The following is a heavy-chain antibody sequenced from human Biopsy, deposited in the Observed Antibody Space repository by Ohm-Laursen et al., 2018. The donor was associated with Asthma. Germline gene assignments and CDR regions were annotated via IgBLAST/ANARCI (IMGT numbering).Heavy chain of an antibody. J-gene: IGHJ3*02. CDR2: ISKDASTQ. Sequence: SLRLSCAAPGFSFSNFAIHWVRQAPGKGLEWVGVISKDASTQDYADSAKGRFTMARDNSKNTLDLQMNSLREEDTAVYYCVRDGTDDAFDIWGQGTVVSVSS. CDR3: VRDGTDDAFDI. D-gene: IGHD1-1*01. CDR1: GFSFSNFA. V-gene: IGHV3-30*01.